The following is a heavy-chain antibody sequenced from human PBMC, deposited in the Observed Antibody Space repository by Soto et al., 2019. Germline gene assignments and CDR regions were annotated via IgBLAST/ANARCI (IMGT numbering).Heavy chain of an antibody. D-gene: IGHD2-2*01. CDR2: SSYDGSKN. J-gene: IGHJ4*02. V-gene: IGHV3-30*04. Sequence: QVQLVESGGGVVQPGKSLRLSCAASGFVFSHFAMHWVRQAPGKGLEWVAVSSYDGSKNFYADSVKGRFTISRDHSKITRYMEMDSLRPEDKALYYCARDDLSVVTAAAIPEHWGQGILVTVS. CDR3: ARDDLSVVTAAAIPEH. CDR1: GFVFSHFA.